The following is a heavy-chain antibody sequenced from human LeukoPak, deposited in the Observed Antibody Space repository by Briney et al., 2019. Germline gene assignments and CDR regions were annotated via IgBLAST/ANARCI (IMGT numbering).Heavy chain of an antibody. Sequence: ASVKVSCKASGYTFTTYYIHWVRQAPGQGLEWMGIINPSGGSTSYAQKFQGRVTMTRDTSTSTVYMELSSLRSEDTAVYYCARTRHGTYYYYGMDVWGQGTTVTVSS. CDR2: INPSGGST. J-gene: IGHJ6*02. D-gene: IGHD1-14*01. CDR3: ARTRHGTYYYYGMDV. CDR1: GYTFTTYY. V-gene: IGHV1-46*01.